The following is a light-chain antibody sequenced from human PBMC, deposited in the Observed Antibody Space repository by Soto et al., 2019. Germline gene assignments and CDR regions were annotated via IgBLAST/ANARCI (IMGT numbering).Light chain of an antibody. J-gene: IGLJ2*01. CDR1: SSDVGGYNY. CDR2: DVT. Sequence: QSVLTQPASVSGSPGQSITISCTGTSSDVGGYNYVSWYRKYPGKAPKLMIYDVTNRPSGVSNRFSGSKSGNTASLTISGLQAEDEADYYCSSYTSSPTLVVFGGGTKLTVL. CDR3: SSYTSSPTLVV. V-gene: IGLV2-14*01.